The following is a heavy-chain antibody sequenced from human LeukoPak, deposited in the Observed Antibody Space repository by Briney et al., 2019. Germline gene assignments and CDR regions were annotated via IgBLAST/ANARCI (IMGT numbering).Heavy chain of an antibody. CDR1: GYTFTSYD. D-gene: IGHD3-22*01. CDR2: MNPNSGNT. V-gene: IGHV1-8*01. Sequence: ASVKVSCKASGYTFTSYDINWVRQATGQGLEWMGWMNPNSGNTGYAQKFQGRVTMTRNTSISTAYMELSSLRSEDTAVYYCARPTYYYDSSGYNYQFDPQYYYYYGMDVWGQGTTVTVSS. CDR3: ARPTYYYDSSGYNYQFDPQYYYYYGMDV. J-gene: IGHJ6*02.